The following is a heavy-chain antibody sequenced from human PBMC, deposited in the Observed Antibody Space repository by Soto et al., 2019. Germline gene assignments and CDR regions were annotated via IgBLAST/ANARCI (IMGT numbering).Heavy chain of an antibody. CDR1: GFTFSSYA. V-gene: IGHV3-30-3*01. CDR3: ARDRRYCGGDCYSLYYYYGMDV. J-gene: IGHJ6*02. CDR2: ISYDGSNK. D-gene: IGHD2-21*02. Sequence: QPGGSLRLSCAASGFTFSSYAMHWVRQAPGKGLEWVAVISYDGSNKYYADSVKGRFTISRDNSKNTLYLQMNSLRAEDTAVYYCARDRRYCGGDCYSLYYYYGMDVWGQGTTVTVSS.